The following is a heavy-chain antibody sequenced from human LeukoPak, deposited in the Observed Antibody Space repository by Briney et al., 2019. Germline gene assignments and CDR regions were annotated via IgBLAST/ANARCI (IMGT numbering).Heavy chain of an antibody. J-gene: IGHJ4*02. CDR3: ARGLPSSGWPD. V-gene: IGHV4-59*11. CDR1: GGSISSHY. D-gene: IGHD6-19*01. CDR2: IYYSGST. Sequence: NPSETLSLTCTVSGGSISSHYWTWIRQPPGRGLEWIGYIYYSGSTNYNPSLKSRVTISIDTSKKQFSLKLSSVTAADTAVYYCARGLPSSGWPDWGQGTLVTVSS.